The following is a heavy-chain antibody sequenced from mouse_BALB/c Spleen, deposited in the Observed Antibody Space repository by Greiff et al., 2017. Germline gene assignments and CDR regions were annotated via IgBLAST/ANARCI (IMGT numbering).Heavy chain of an antibody. V-gene: IGHV8-8*01. CDR1: GFSLSTSGMG. CDR3: ARIGRIYYGNFYAMDD. CDR2: IWWDDDK. D-gene: IGHD2-1*01. J-gene: IGHJ4*01. Sequence: QVTLKVSGPGILQPSQTLSLTCSFSGFSLSTSGMGVGWIRQPSGKGLEWLAHIWWDDDKRYNPALKSRLTISKDTSSNQVFLKIASVDTADTATYYCARIGRIYYGNFYAMDDWGQGTSVTVSS.